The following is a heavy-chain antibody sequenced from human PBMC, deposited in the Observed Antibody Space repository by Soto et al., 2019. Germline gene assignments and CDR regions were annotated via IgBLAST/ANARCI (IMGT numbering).Heavy chain of an antibody. J-gene: IGHJ6*02. D-gene: IGHD6-13*01. V-gene: IGHV4-39*01. CDR1: GGSISSSSYY. Sequence: QLQLQESGPGLVKPSETLSLTCTVSGGSISSSSYYWGWIRQPPGKGLEWIGSIYYSGSTYYNPSHKSRGTITLDTSKNQLSLKLSSVTAADTAVYYCARHVGREAADGMGVWGQGTTVTVSS. CDR3: ARHVGREAADGMGV. CDR2: IYYSGST.